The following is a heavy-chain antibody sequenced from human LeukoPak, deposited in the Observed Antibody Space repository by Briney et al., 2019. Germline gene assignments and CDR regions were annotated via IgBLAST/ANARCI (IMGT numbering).Heavy chain of an antibody. J-gene: IGHJ3*02. CDR3: AKVQEETDAFGI. V-gene: IGHV3-33*06. CDR2: IWFDGTNK. D-gene: IGHD5-24*01. Sequence: GGSLRLSCAASGFTFSSYGMHWVRQAPGKGLEWVAVIWFDGTNKYYADSVKGRFTISRDNSKNTLYLQMNSLRAEDTAVYYCAKVQEETDAFGIWGQGTTVTLSS. CDR1: GFTFSSYG.